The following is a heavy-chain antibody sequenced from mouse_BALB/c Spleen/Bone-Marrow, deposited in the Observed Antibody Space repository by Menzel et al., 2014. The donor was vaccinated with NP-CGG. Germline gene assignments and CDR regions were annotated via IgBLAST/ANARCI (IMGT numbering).Heavy chain of an antibody. CDR3: ARTYFDY. CDR2: TNPSNGRT. J-gene: IGHJ2*01. V-gene: IGHV1S81*02. CDR1: GYTFTSYW. Sequence: VQLQQSGAELVKPGASVKLSCKASGYTFTSYWMHWVKQRPGQGLEWIGETNPSNGRTNYNEKFKSKATLTVDKSSSTVYMQLSILSSEDSAVYYYARTYFDYWVQGTTLTVSS.